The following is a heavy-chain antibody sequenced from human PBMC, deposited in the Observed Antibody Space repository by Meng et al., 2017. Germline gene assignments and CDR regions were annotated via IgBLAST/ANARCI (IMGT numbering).Heavy chain of an antibody. Sequence: GGSLRLSCAASGFTFSSYAMHWVRQAPGKGLEWVAVISYDGSNKYYADSVKGRFTISRDNSKNTLYLQMNSLRAEDTAVYYCARDYDNPRHYYYYYGMDVWGQGTTVTVSS. V-gene: IGHV3-30*04. CDR2: ISYDGSNK. CDR3: ARDYDNPRHYYYYYGMDV. CDR1: GFTFSSYA. J-gene: IGHJ6*02. D-gene: IGHD3-16*01.